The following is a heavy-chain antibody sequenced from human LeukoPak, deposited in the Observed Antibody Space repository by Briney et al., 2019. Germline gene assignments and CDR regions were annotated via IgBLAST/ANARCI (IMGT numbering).Heavy chain of an antibody. CDR3: ARWWLQCFDY. J-gene: IGHJ4*02. CDR2: IYSGGST. D-gene: IGHD5-24*01. Sequence: GGSLRLSCAASGFTFSSNYMSWVRQAPGKGLEWVSVIYSGGSTYYSDSVKGRFTISRDKSKNTLYLQMNSLRAEDTAVYYCARWWLQCFDYWGQGTLVTVSS. CDR1: GFTFSSNY. V-gene: IGHV3-53*01.